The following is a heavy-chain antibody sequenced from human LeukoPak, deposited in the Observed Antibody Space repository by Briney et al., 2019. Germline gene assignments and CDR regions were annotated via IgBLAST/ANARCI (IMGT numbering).Heavy chain of an antibody. D-gene: IGHD1-26*01. CDR1: GFTFDDYA. CDR3: AKDMGYSGSYSVFDY. V-gene: IGHV3-9*03. J-gene: IGHJ4*02. Sequence: PGGSLRLSCAASGFTFDDYAMHWVRQAPGKGLEWVSGISWNSGSIGYADSVKGRFTISRDNAKNSLYLQMNSLRAEDMALYYCAKDMGYSGSYSVFDYWGQGTLVTVSS. CDR2: ISWNSGSI.